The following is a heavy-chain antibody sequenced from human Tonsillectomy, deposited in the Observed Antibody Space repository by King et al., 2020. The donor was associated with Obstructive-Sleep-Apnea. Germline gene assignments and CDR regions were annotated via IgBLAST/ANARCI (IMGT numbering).Heavy chain of an antibody. V-gene: IGHV4-34*01. D-gene: IGHD1-26*01. CDR2: INHSVRT. J-gene: IGHJ4*02. CDR1: GESFSGCY. CDR3: ARLRAGQGSNAFDY. Sequence: VQLQQWGPGLLKPSETLSLTCAVYGESFSGCYWTWIRQPPGKGLEGIVEINHSVRTIYRPSLKSRVTISVDTSKNQFSLNLGSVTAADTAVYFCARLRAGQGSNAFDYRGQGTLVTVSA.